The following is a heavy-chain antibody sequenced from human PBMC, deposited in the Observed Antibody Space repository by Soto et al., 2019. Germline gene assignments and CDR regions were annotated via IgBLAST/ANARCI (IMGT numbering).Heavy chain of an antibody. CDR3: ARGSYGSGSYYPYYYYYYMDV. V-gene: IGHV3-66*01. J-gene: IGHJ6*03. CDR1: GFTVSSNY. Sequence: GGSLRLSCAASGFTVSSNYMSWVRQAPGKGLEWVSVIYSGGSTYYADSVKGRFTISRDNSKNTLYLQMNSLRAEDTAVYYCARGSYGSGSYYPYYYYYYMDVWGKGTTVTVSS. CDR2: IYSGGST. D-gene: IGHD3-10*01.